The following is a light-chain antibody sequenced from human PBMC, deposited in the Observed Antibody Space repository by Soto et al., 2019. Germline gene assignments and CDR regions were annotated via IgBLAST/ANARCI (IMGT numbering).Light chain of an antibody. J-gene: IGKJ4*01. CDR3: QKANSFPLN. V-gene: IGKV1-12*01. CDR1: QGISSW. Sequence: DIQITQSPASGSATVGDRVTITLRAGQGISSWLAGYQQKPGKAPSLLVYAASSLHSGVPSRFSGSGSGTDFTLTISSLQPEDFATYDCQKANSFPLNFGGGTKVDI. CDR2: AAS.